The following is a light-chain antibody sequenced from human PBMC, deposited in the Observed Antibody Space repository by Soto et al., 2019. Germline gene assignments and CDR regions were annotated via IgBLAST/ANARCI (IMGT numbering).Light chain of an antibody. J-gene: IGKJ5*01. Sequence: DIQLTQSPSFLSASVGDRVTITCRASQGIGSLLAWYQQKPGKAPKLLIHTASTLQSGVPSRFSGSGSGTEFTLTISSLQPEDFSTYYCQHRHSYPITFGQGTRLYIK. CDR2: TAS. V-gene: IGKV1-9*01. CDR3: QHRHSYPIT. CDR1: QGIGSL.